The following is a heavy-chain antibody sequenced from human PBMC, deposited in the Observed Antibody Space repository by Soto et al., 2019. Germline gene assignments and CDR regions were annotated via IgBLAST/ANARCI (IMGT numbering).Heavy chain of an antibody. J-gene: IGHJ6*01. CDR2: FDPEDGET. Sequence: GSVKVYFKVSGYPLTELSMHLVRQAPGKGLEWMGGFDPEDGETIYAQKFQGRVTMTEDTSTDTAYMELSSLRSEDTAVYYCATDPLAARSPGYYYYGMDVWGQGTTVTVSS. CDR1: GYPLTELS. D-gene: IGHD6-6*01. V-gene: IGHV1-24*01. CDR3: ATDPLAARSPGYYYYGMDV.